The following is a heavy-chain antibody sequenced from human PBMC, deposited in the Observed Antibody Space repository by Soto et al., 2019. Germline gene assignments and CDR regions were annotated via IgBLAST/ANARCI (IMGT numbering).Heavy chain of an antibody. CDR1: GFSLSTSGVG. V-gene: IGHV2-5*02. Sequence: QIPLKESGPPLVKPTQTLTLTCTFSGFSLSTSGVGVGWIRQPPGKALEWLAIIYWDDEKRYSPSLKTRLTVTKDTSKNQVVLTMTNVDPVDTATYYCAHRAYFDSGKQFDYWGQGTLVSVSS. CDR2: IYWDDEK. D-gene: IGHD3-10*01. CDR3: AHRAYFDSGKQFDY. J-gene: IGHJ4*02.